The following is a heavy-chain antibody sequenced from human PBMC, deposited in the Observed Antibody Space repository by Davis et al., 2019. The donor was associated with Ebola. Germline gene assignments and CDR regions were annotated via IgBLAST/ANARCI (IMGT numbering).Heavy chain of an antibody. CDR2: IYHSGAT. Sequence: SETLSLTCAVSGASITTNKWWTWIRQTPGQGLQWIGEIYHSGATNYNPSLKSRVNILLDSSKNHFSLRLTSVTAADTAVYYCAGRLTYGAIQSWGQGTLVTVSS. V-gene: IGHV4-4*02. J-gene: IGHJ5*02. D-gene: IGHD4/OR15-4a*01. CDR3: AGRLTYGAIQS. CDR1: GASITTNKW.